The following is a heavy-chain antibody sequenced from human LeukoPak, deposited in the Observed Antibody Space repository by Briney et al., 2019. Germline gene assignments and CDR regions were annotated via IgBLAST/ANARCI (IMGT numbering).Heavy chain of an antibody. V-gene: IGHV3-23*01. CDR3: AKPIYYDSSGRYYFDY. Sequence: GGSLRLSCAASGFTFSNYAMTWVRQAPGKGLEWVSTISGSGGTTNYADSVKGRFTISRDNSKNTLYLQMNSLRAEDTAVYYCAKPIYYDSSGRYYFDYWGQGTLVTVSS. CDR1: GFTFSNYA. D-gene: IGHD3-22*01. J-gene: IGHJ4*02. CDR2: ISGSGGTT.